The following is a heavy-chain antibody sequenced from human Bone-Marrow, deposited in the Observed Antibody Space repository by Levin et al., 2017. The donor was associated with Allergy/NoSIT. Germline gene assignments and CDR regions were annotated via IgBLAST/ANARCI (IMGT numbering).Heavy chain of an antibody. CDR3: ARVKGITGGSGSYYYYYYYGMDV. V-gene: IGHV1-18*01. Sequence: GESLKISCKASGYTFTSYGISWVRQAPGQGLEWMGWISAYNGNTNYAQKLQGRVTMTTDTSTSTAYMELRSLRSDDTAVYYCARVKGITGGSGSYYYYYYYGMDVWGQGTTVTVSS. CDR1: GYTFTSYG. J-gene: IGHJ6*02. CDR2: ISAYNGNT. D-gene: IGHD3-10*01.